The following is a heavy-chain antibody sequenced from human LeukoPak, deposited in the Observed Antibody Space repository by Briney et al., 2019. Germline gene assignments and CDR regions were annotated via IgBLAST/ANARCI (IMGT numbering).Heavy chain of an antibody. Sequence: PSETLSLTCTVSGGSISGYYFNWIRQPPGQGLEWIGYVYSNGITNYSPSVRSRGTISIATSKNQFSLRLRSVTAADTATYYCARRAYYDTSGYSPASGYFDVWGRGNLVTVSS. V-gene: IGHV4-4*08. J-gene: IGHJ2*01. D-gene: IGHD3-22*01. CDR1: GGSISGYY. CDR3: ARRAYYDTSGYSPASGYFDV. CDR2: VYSNGIT.